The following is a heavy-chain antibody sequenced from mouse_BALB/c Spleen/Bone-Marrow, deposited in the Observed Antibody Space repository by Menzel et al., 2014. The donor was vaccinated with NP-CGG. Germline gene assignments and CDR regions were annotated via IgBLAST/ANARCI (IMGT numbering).Heavy chain of an antibody. V-gene: IGHV1S81*02. Sequence: VQLQQSGAELVKPGAPVKLSRKASGYTFTSYYMYWVKQRPGQGLEWIGEINPSNGGTNFNEKFKSKATLTVDKSSSSACMQLSSLTSEDSAVYYCTRWCYGKYFDYWGQGTTLTVSS. D-gene: IGHD2-1*01. CDR1: GYTFTSYY. J-gene: IGHJ2*01. CDR3: TRWCYGKYFDY. CDR2: INPSNGGT.